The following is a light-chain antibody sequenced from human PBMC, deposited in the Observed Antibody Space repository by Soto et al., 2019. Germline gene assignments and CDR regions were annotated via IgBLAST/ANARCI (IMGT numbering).Light chain of an antibody. CDR2: DAS. CDR1: QSVSSY. J-gene: IGKJ1*01. Sequence: EFLLTHSPAPLSSSLRENATRSCTASQSVSSYLAWYQQKPGQAPRLLIYDASNRATGIPARFSGSGSGTDFTLTISRLEPEDFAVYYCQQYGSSPSWTFGQGTKVDI. V-gene: IGKV3-20*01. CDR3: QQYGSSPSWT.